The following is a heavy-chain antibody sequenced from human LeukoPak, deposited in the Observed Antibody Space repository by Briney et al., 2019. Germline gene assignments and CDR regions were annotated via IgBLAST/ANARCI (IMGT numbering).Heavy chain of an antibody. J-gene: IGHJ3*02. CDR2: IRYDANIE. CDR1: GFGFRSYG. V-gene: IGHV3-30*02. Sequence: GGSLRLSCAASGFGFRSYGMHWVRQAPGKGLEWVAFIRYDANIEYYADSVKGRFTISRDNSKNTLFLQMNSLRAVDTAVYYCASSYYYDRSFDIWGQGTMVTVSS. CDR3: ASSYYYDRSFDI. D-gene: IGHD3-22*01.